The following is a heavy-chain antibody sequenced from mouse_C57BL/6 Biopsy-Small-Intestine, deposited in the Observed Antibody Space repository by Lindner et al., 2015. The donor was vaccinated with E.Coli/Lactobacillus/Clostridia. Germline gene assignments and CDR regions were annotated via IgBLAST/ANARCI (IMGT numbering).Heavy chain of an antibody. CDR3: ARSDYYGSSPYAMDY. CDR2: INPNNGGT. V-gene: IGHV1-22*01. D-gene: IGHD1-1*01. Sequence: VQLQESGPELVKPGASVKMSCKASGYTFTDYNMHWVKQSHGKSLEWIGYINPNNGGTSYNQKFKGKATLTVNKSSSTAYMELRSLTSEDSAVYYCARSDYYGSSPYAMDYWGQGTSVTVSS. CDR1: GYTFTDYN. J-gene: IGHJ4*01.